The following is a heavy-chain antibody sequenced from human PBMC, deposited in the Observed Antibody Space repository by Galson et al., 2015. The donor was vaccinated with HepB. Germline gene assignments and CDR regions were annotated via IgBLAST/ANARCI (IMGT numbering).Heavy chain of an antibody. CDR3: AKGLPCSGVNCYIATDY. J-gene: IGHJ4*02. Sequence: SLRLSCAASGFTFSSYGMTWVRQAPGKGLEWVSFISGSGVGTFYADSVKGRFTISRDNSKNTLYLQMTSLRAEDTAVYYCAKGLPCSGVNCYIATDYWGQGTLVTVSS. V-gene: IGHV3-23*01. CDR1: GFTFSSYG. D-gene: IGHD2-15*01. CDR2: ISGSGVGT.